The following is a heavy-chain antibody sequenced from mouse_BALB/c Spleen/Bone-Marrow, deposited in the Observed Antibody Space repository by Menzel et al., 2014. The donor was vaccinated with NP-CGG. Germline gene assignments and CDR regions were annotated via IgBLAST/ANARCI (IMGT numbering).Heavy chain of an antibody. Sequence: VQLQQSGAGLARPGASVKMSCKASGYTFTSYTMHWVKQRPGQGLEWIGYINPSSGYTNYNQKFKDKATLTADKSSSTAYMQLSSLTSEDSAVYYCARAAYYRYDEGAWFAYWGQGTLVTVSA. CDR2: INPSSGYT. CDR1: GYTFTSYT. V-gene: IGHV1-4*01. J-gene: IGHJ3*01. D-gene: IGHD2-14*01. CDR3: ARAAYYRYDEGAWFAY.